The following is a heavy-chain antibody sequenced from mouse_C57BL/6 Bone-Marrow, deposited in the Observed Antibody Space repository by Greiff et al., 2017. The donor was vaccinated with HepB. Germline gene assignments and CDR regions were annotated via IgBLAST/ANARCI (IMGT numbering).Heavy chain of an antibody. CDR3: ADCYFAV. CDR2: IYPGDGDT. CDR1: GYAFSSSW. Sequence: QVQLQQSGPELVKPGASVKISCKASGYAFSSSWMNWVKQRPGKGLEWIGRIYPGDGDTNYNGKFKGKATLTADKSSSTAYMQLSSLTSEDSAVYFSADCYFAVSSTGTTVTVSS. V-gene: IGHV1-82*01. J-gene: IGHJ1*03.